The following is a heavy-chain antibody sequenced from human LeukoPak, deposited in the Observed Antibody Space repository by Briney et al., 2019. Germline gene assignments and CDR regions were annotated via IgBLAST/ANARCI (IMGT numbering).Heavy chain of an antibody. V-gene: IGHV3-23*01. CDR3: LRSTGYFYYGMHV. CDR2: ISGGGAA. J-gene: IGHJ6*02. CDR1: GFIFSNYA. Sequence: GGSLRLSCAASGFIFSNYAVYWVRQAAGEGLEWVSVISGGGAATYADSVKARFTISRDNSRNTVYLQMDNLSDKDLAVYYCLRSTGYFYYGMHVWGQGTT.